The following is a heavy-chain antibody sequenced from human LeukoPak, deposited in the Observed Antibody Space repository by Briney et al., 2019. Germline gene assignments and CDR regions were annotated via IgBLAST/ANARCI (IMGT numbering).Heavy chain of an antibody. CDR3: ARDGVETGIYMDV. CDR1: GGSISSSSYY. CDR2: IYYSGST. J-gene: IGHJ6*03. Sequence: SETLSLTCTVSGGSISSSSYYWGWIRQPPGKGLEWIGYIYYSGSTNYNPSLKSRVTISVDTSKNQFSLRLSSVTAADTAVYYCARDGVETGIYMDVWGKGTTVTVSS. D-gene: IGHD3-3*01. V-gene: IGHV4-61*01.